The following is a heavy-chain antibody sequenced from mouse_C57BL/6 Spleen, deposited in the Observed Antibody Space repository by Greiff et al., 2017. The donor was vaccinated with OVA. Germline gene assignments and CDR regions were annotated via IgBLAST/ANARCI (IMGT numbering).Heavy chain of an antibody. CDR1: GYAFTNYL. J-gene: IGHJ3*01. D-gene: IGHD2-3*01. CDR3: AREEDGYYSWFAY. CDR2: INPGSGGT. V-gene: IGHV1-54*01. Sequence: VQLQQSGAELVRPGTSVKVSCKASGYAFTNYLIEWVKQRPGQGLAWIGVINPGSGGTNYNEKFKGKATLTADKSSSTAYMQLSSLTSEDSAVYFCAREEDGYYSWFAYWGQGTLVTVSA.